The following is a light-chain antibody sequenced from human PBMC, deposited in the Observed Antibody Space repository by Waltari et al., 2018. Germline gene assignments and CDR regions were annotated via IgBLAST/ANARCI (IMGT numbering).Light chain of an antibody. CDR3: QQYYKTPS. Sequence: DIVMTRSPGPLVVSLGERATINCKSGQDILYNSNNKNYLAWYQHKPGQSPKLLFYWASTRASGVPDRFSGSGSGTDFTLTISRVQAEDVAIYYCQQYYKTPSFGGGTKVE. J-gene: IGKJ4*01. CDR2: WAS. CDR1: QDILYNSNNKNY. V-gene: IGKV4-1*01.